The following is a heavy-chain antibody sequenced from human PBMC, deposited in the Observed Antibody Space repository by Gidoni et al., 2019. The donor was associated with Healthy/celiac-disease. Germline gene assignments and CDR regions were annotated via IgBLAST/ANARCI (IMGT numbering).Heavy chain of an antibody. CDR1: GGSFSGYY. V-gene: IGHV4-34*01. CDR3: ARGRQPLRYFDWTGNWFDP. D-gene: IGHD3-9*01. CDR2: INHGGST. J-gene: IGHJ5*02. Sequence: QVQLQQWGAGLLKPSETLSLTCAVYGGSFSGYYWSWIRQPPGKGLEWIGAINHGGSTNYNPSLKSRVTISVDTSKNQFSLKLSSVTAADTAVYYCARGRQPLRYFDWTGNWFDPWGQGTLVTVSS.